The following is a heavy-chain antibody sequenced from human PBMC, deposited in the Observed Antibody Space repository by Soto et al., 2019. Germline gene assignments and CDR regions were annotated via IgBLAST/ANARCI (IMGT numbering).Heavy chain of an antibody. J-gene: IGHJ5*02. V-gene: IGHV1-18*01. CDR1: GYTFTSYG. D-gene: IGHD1-7*01. Sequence: ASVEVSCKASGYTFTSYGISWVRQAPGQGLEWMGWISAYNGNTNYAQKLQGRVTMTTDTSTSTAYMELRSLRSDDTAVYYCARVWITGTTVSWFDPWGQGTLVTVSS. CDR2: ISAYNGNT. CDR3: ARVWITGTTVSWFDP.